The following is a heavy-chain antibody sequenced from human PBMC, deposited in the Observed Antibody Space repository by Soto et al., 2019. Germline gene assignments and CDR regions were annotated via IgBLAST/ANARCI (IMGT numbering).Heavy chain of an antibody. CDR2: IIPIFGTA. CDR3: ARVFEFGVVEAITYSYGMDV. Sequence: SVKVSCKASGGTFSSYASSWVRQAPGQGLEWMGGIIPIFGTANYAQKFQGRVTITADESTSTAYMELSSLRSEDTAVYYCARVFEFGVVEAITYSYGMDVCGQGTTVPVCS. D-gene: IGHD2-8*02. V-gene: IGHV1-69*13. J-gene: IGHJ6*02. CDR1: GGTFSSYA.